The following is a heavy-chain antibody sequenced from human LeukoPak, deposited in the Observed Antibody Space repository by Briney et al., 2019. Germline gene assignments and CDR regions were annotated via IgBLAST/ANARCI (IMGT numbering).Heavy chain of an antibody. D-gene: IGHD3-22*01. V-gene: IGHV3-23*01. CDR1: GFMISSYA. CDR3: AKRLDSSGCLFDY. Sequence: PGGSLRLSCAASGFMISSYAMSWVRQAPGKGLEWVSTISGSGGTTYYADSVKGRFTISRDNSKNTLYLQMNSLRAEDTAVYFCAKRLDSSGCLFDYWGQGTLVTVSS. CDR2: ISGSGGTT. J-gene: IGHJ4*02.